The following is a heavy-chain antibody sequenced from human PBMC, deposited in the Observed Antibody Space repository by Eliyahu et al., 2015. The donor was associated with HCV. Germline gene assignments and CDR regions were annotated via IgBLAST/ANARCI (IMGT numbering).Heavy chain of an antibody. Sequence: DPGKGLEWVSYISSSSSYTNYADSVKGRFTISRDNAKNSLYLQMNSLRAEDTAVYYCARASTNYYDRAEEVDYWGQGTLVTVSS. V-gene: IGHV3-11*06. CDR3: ARASTNYYDRAEEVDY. CDR2: ISSSSSYT. J-gene: IGHJ4*02. D-gene: IGHD3-22*01.